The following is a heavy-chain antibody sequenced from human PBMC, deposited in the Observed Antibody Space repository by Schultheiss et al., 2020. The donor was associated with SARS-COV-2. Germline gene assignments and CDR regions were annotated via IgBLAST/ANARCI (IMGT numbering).Heavy chain of an antibody. CDR2: IYYSGST. CDR3: ARDVDGDIGYGMDV. Sequence: SETLSLTCAVSGYSISSGYYWGWIRQPPGKGLEWIGYIYYSGSTNYNPSLKSRVTISVDTSKNQFSLKLSSVTAADTAVYYCARDVDGDIGYGMDVWGQGTTVTVSS. V-gene: IGHV4-38-2*02. CDR1: GYSISSGYY. D-gene: IGHD3-10*01. J-gene: IGHJ6*02.